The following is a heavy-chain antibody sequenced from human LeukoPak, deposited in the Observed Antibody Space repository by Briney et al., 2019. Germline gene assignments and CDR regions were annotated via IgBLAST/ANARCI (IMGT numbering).Heavy chain of an antibody. D-gene: IGHD3-10*01. J-gene: IGHJ4*02. CDR3: ARGGLLWFGELLYDY. CDR1: GYTFTGYY. Sequence: ASVKVSCKASGYTFTGYYMHWVRQAPGQGLEWMGWINPNSDGTNYAQKFQGRVTMTRDTSISTAYMELSRLRSDDTAVYYCARGGLLWFGELLYDYWGQGTLVTVSS. CDR2: INPNSDGT. V-gene: IGHV1-2*02.